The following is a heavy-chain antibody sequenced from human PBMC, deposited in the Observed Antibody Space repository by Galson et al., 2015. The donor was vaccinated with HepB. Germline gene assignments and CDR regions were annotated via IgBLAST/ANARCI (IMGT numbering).Heavy chain of an antibody. Sequence: SVKVSCKASGYTFTSYDINWVRQATGQGLEWMGWMNPNSGNTGYAQKFQGRVTMTRNTSISTAYMELSSLRSEDTVVYYCARGAGPNYDFWSGYRYYYYMDVWGKGTTVTVSS. CDR2: MNPNSGNT. CDR1: GYTFTSYD. CDR3: ARGAGPNYDFWSGYRYYYYMDV. J-gene: IGHJ6*03. D-gene: IGHD3-3*01. V-gene: IGHV1-8*01.